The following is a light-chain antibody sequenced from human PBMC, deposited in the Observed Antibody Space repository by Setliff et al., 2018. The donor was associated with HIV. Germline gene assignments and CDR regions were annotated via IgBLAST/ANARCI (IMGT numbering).Light chain of an antibody. CDR2: DAS. CDR1: QDISNY. J-gene: IGKJ5*01. CDR3: QQYNNFLIA. V-gene: IGKV1-33*01. Sequence: DIQMTQSPFSLSASVGDRVTITCQATQDISNYLNWYQQKPGKAPKLLIYDASNLERGVPSRFSGSGSGTHFTLTISSLQSEDIATYYCQQYNNFLIAFGQGTRLEIK.